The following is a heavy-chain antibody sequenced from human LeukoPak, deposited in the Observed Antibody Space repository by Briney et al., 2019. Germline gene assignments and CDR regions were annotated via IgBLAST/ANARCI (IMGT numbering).Heavy chain of an antibody. CDR2: ISPDGRAI. CDR1: GFDFNQYW. Sequence: GGSLRFSCAASGFDFNQYWLTWIRQTPGKGLEWTAHISPDGRAIYYGDSLKRRFSISRDNAKKSVYLQMNSRRVEDTAVYYCVAESMNYWGQGVLVTVSS. J-gene: IGHJ4*02. D-gene: IGHD3-10*01. V-gene: IGHV3-7*01. CDR3: VAESMNY.